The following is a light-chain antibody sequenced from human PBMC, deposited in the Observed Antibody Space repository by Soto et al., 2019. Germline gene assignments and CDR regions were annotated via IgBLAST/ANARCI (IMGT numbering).Light chain of an antibody. V-gene: IGLV2-8*01. Sequence: QSALTQPPSASGSPGQSVTISCSGTSSDIGAYNYVSWYQQHPGKAPKLLISEVTKRPSGVPDRFSGSKSGNTASLTVSGLQGDDEADYYCSSYGGNNNYVIFCGGTKVTVL. CDR1: SSDIGAYNY. CDR3: SSYGGNNNYVI. CDR2: EVT. J-gene: IGLJ2*01.